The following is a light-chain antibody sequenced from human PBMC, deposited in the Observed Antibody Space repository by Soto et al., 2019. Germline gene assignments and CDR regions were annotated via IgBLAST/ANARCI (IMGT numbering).Light chain of an antibody. Sequence: DIQMTQSPSTLSASVGDRVTITCRASQTISNWLAWYQQKPGKAPKLLIYDVSNLESGVPSRFRGSGSGTEFTLTISNLHPDDVATYYCQQYNTFWTFGKGTKVEIK. V-gene: IGKV1-5*01. J-gene: IGKJ1*01. CDR1: QTISNW. CDR3: QQYNTFWT. CDR2: DVS.